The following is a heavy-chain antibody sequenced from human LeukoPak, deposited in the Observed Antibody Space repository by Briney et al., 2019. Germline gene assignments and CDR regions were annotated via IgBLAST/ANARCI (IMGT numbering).Heavy chain of an antibody. CDR1: GFTFSNAW. Sequence: PGGSLRLSCAASGFTFSNAWMSWVRQAPGKGLEWVAVISYDGSNKYYADSVKGRFTISRDNSKNTLYLQMNSLRAEDTAVYYCANQLYSSSWGFDAFDIWGQGTMVTVSS. CDR3: ANQLYSSSWGFDAFDI. V-gene: IGHV3-30*18. J-gene: IGHJ3*02. D-gene: IGHD6-13*01. CDR2: ISYDGSNK.